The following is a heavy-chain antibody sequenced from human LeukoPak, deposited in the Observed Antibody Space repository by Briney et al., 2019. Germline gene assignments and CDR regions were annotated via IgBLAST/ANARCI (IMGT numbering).Heavy chain of an antibody. CDR3: ARPRSRSGWYNWFDP. Sequence: ASVKVSCKASGYTFTGYYMHWVRQAPGQGLEWMGWINPNSGGTNYAQKFQGRATMTRDTSISTAYMELSRLRSDDTAVYYCARPRSRSGWYNWFDPWGQGTLVTVSS. D-gene: IGHD6-19*01. CDR1: GYTFTGYY. V-gene: IGHV1-2*02. CDR2: INPNSGGT. J-gene: IGHJ5*02.